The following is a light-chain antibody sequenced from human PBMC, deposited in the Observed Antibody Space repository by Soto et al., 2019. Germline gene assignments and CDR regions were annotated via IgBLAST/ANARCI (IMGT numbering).Light chain of an antibody. CDR3: QQYDIWPPIT. Sequence: EVVLTQSPATLSVSPGERVTLSCRASQSVSSNLAWYQQKPGQAPRLLIYGASTRATGLPARCSGSGSGTESTLTISSLQSDDLASYYCQQYDIWPPITFGQWTRLDIK. J-gene: IGKJ5*01. V-gene: IGKV3-15*01. CDR1: QSVSSN. CDR2: GAS.